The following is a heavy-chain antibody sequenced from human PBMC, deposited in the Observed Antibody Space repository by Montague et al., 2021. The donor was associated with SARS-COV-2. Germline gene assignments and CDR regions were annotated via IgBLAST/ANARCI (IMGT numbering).Heavy chain of an antibody. D-gene: IGHD6-13*01. V-gene: IGHV3-23*01. CDR3: AKDRQLVGDDAFDI. Sequence: SLRLSCSASGFTFSSYAMSWVRQAPGKGLEWVSTISISDGNTYYADSVKGRFTISRDKSKSTLYLQMNSLRAEDTAVYYCAKDRQLVGDDAFDIWGQGTMVTVSS. J-gene: IGHJ3*02. CDR1: GFTFSSYA. CDR2: ISISDGNT.